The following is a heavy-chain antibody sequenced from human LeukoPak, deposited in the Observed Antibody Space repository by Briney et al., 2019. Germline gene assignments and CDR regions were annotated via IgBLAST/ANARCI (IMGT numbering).Heavy chain of an antibody. Sequence: PSETLSLTCAVYGGSFSGYYWSWIRQPPGKGLEWIGEINHSGSTNYDPSLKSRVTISVDTSKNQFSLKLSFVTAADTAVYYCARSRITMVRGRSHTNIDYWGQGTLVTVSS. CDR1: GGSFSGYY. CDR3: ARSRITMVRGRSHTNIDY. V-gene: IGHV4-34*01. D-gene: IGHD3-10*01. J-gene: IGHJ4*02. CDR2: INHSGST.